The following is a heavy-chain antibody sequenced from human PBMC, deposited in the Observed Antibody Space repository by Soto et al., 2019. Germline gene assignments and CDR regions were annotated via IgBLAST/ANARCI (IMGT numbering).Heavy chain of an antibody. D-gene: IGHD2-15*01. CDR2: ISAYNGNT. J-gene: IGHJ4*02. Sequence: QVQLVQSGAEVKKPGASVKVSCKASGYTFTSYNISWVRQAPGQGLEWMGWISAYNGNTNYAQKLQGRVTMTTDTSSSTAFLELRSLRSDDTAVYYCAREEGRYCSGGSCYSWDRDYLGQGTLVTVSS. CDR1: GYTFTSYN. V-gene: IGHV1-18*01. CDR3: AREEGRYCSGGSCYSWDRDY.